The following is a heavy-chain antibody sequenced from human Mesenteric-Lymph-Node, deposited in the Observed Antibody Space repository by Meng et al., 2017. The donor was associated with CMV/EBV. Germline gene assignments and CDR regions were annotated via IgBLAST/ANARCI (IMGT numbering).Heavy chain of an antibody. J-gene: IGHJ3*02. D-gene: IGHD6-19*01. CDR2: INGDGGDS. CDR3: AKDYMAVAGFDAFDI. Sequence: GGSLRLSCAVYGGSFSGHYWSWVRQAPGKGLEWVSAINGDGGDSFYADSVKGRFTISRDYSKNTLFLQMSNLRAEDTAIYYFAKDYMAVAGFDAFDIWGQGTRVTVSS. V-gene: IGHV3-23*01. CDR1: GGSFSGHY.